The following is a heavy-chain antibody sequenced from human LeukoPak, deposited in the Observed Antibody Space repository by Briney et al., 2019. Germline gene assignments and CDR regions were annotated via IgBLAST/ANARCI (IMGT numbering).Heavy chain of an antibody. CDR3: ANSPAEGYRSSTSCYRLLDY. V-gene: IGHV3-23*01. CDR2: ISGSGGST. Sequence: GGSLRLSCAASGFTFSSYAMSWVRQAPGKGLEWVSAISGSGGSTYYADSVKGRFTISRDNSKNTLYLQMNSLRAEDTAVYNCANSPAEGYRSSTSCYRLLDYWGQGTLVTVSS. D-gene: IGHD2-2*01. CDR1: GFTFSSYA. J-gene: IGHJ4*02.